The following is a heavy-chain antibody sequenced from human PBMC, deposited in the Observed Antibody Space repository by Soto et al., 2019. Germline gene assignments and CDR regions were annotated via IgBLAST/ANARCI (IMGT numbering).Heavy chain of an antibody. CDR3: ARDPFSSSSGNHYFDY. Sequence: SQTLSLTCAISGDSVSSNSAAWNWIRQSPSRGLEWLGRTYYRSKWYNDYAVSVKSRITINPDTSKNQFSLQLNSVTPEDTAVNYCARDPFSSSSGNHYFDYWGQGTRVTVS. D-gene: IGHD6-6*01. CDR2: TYYRSKWYN. J-gene: IGHJ4*02. CDR1: GDSVSSNSAA. V-gene: IGHV6-1*01.